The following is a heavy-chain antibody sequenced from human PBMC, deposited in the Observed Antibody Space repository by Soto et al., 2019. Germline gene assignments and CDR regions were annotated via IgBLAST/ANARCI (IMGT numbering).Heavy chain of an antibody. Sequence: QVQLVQSGAEVKKPGASVKVSCKASGYTFASYAISLMRQAPGQGLEWMGWISAYNGNTNYAQKIQGRVTMTNDTSTSTAYMELRSLSSDDTAVYYCARDPPPPDYWGQGTLVTVSS. CDR3: ARDPPPPDY. J-gene: IGHJ4*02. V-gene: IGHV1-18*01. CDR1: GYTFASYA. CDR2: ISAYNGNT.